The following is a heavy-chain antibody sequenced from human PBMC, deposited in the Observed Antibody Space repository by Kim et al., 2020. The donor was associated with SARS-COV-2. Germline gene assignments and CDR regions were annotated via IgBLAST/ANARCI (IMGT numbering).Heavy chain of an antibody. Sequence: GGSLRLSCAASGFNFSDYYMSWIRQAPGKGLEWVSYISSSSSYTNYADSVKGRFTISRDNAKNSLYLQMNSLRAEDTAVYYCATSPRRGGRVLYFDYWGHGSLVTVSS. CDR1: GFNFSDYY. V-gene: IGHV3-11*03. J-gene: IGHJ4*01. CDR3: ATSPRRGGRVLYFDY. D-gene: IGHD3-16*01. CDR2: ISSSSSYT.